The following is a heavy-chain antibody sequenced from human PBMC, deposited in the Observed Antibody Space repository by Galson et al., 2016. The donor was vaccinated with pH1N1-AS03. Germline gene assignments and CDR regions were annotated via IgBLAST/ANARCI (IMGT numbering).Heavy chain of an antibody. CDR3: ARAHYNADYVPDF. Sequence: SVKVSCKASGYSIPTYSFNWVRQAPGQGLEWLGWISAYSGDTHYARKFQGRVTLTTDTSTSTAYMELRSLTSDDTAVYYCARAHYNADYVPDFWGQGTLVTVSS. CDR2: ISAYSGDT. D-gene: IGHD4-17*01. CDR1: GYSIPTYS. V-gene: IGHV1-18*04. J-gene: IGHJ4*02.